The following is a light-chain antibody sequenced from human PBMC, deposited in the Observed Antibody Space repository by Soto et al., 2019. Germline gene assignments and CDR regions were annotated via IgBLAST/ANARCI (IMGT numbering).Light chain of an antibody. Sequence: QSALTQPASVSGSPGQSITISCSGSNGEIGNSDTVSWYQHNPGQVPRLIIYAVTERPSGVSDRFSASKSGNTASLTISGLQSEDEGDYYCCSTAGASTYVFGSGTKLTVL. CDR1: NGEIGNSDT. CDR3: CSTAGASTYV. CDR2: AVT. V-gene: IGLV2-23*02. J-gene: IGLJ1*01.